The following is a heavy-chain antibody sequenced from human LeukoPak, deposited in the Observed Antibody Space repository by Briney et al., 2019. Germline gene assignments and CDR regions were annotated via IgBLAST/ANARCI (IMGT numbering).Heavy chain of an antibody. V-gene: IGHV1-2*02. J-gene: IGHJ4*02. CDR2: INPNSGGT. CDR1: GYTLTGYY. Sequence: GASVKVSCKASGYTLTGYYMHWVRQAPGQGREWMGWINPNSGGTNYAQKFQGGVPMTRDTSISTAYMELSRLRSDDTAVYCCAREGYCSSTSCYEDDWGQGTLVAVSS. D-gene: IGHD2-2*01. CDR3: AREGYCSSTSCYEDD.